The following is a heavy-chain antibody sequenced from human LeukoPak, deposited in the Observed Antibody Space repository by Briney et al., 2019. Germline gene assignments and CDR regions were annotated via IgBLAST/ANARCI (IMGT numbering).Heavy chain of an antibody. CDR3: ARDRYYYGSGIFAWFDP. D-gene: IGHD3-10*01. CDR1: GGSISSGGYY. V-gene: IGHV4-31*03. Sequence: PSETLSLTCTVSGGSISSGGYYWSWIRQHPGRGLEWIGYISYSGSTYYNPSLKSRVAISVDTPKNQFSLKLTSVTAADTAVYYCARDRYYYGSGIFAWFDPWGQGTLVTVSS. CDR2: ISYSGST. J-gene: IGHJ5*02.